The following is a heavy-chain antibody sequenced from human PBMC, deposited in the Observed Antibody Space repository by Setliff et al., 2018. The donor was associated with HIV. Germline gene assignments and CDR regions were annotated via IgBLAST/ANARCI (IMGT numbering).Heavy chain of an antibody. CDR2: IYHSGST. CDR1: GDSISSSNW. J-gene: IGHJ4*02. D-gene: IGHD6-13*01. Sequence: ASETLSLTCAVSGDSISSSNWWNWVRQPPGKGLEWIGEIYHSGSTNYNPSLKSRVTISVDKSKNQFSLKLTSVTAADTAVYYCASAVGSSSWLRALDYWGQGTLVTVSS. CDR3: ASAVGSSSWLRALDY. V-gene: IGHV4-4*02.